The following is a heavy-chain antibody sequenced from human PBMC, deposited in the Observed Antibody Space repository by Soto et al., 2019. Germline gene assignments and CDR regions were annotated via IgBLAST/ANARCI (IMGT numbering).Heavy chain of an antibody. CDR3: AKDLHWYGMDV. V-gene: IGHV3-11*05. CDR2: ISTTSTYT. CDR1: GFTFSDYY. Sequence: GGSLRLSCAASGFTFSDYYMSWIRQAPGKGLEWISYISTTSTYTNYVDSVKGRFTISRDNSKNTLFLQMDSLRAEDTAVYYCAKDLHWYGMDVWGQGTTVTVSS. D-gene: IGHD1-1*01. J-gene: IGHJ6*02.